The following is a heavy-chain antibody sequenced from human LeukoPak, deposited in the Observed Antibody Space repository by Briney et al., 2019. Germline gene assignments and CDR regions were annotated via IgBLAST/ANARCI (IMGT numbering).Heavy chain of an antibody. CDR2: ISGDGGST. CDR3: AKSPRGYSYGTGDY. CDR1: GFTFDDYA. D-gene: IGHD5-18*01. J-gene: IGHJ4*02. V-gene: IGHV3-43*02. Sequence: GGSLRLSCAASGFTFDDYAMHWVRQAPGKGLERVSLISGDGGSTYYADSVKGRFTISRDNSKNSLYLQMNSLRTEDTALYYCAKSPRGYSYGTGDYWGQGTLVTVSS.